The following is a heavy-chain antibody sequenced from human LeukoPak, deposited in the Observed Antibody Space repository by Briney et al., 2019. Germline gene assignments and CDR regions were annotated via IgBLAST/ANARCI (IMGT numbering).Heavy chain of an antibody. Sequence: GSLRLSCAASGFTFSSYGMHWVRQAPGKGLEWVAVIWYDGSNKYYADSVKGRFTISRDKSKNTLYLQMNSLRAEDTAVYYCAKDSVYYDSSPGYWGQGTLVTVSS. CDR3: AKDSVYYDSSPGY. J-gene: IGHJ4*02. CDR2: IWYDGSNK. D-gene: IGHD3-22*01. V-gene: IGHV3-33*03. CDR1: GFTFSSYG.